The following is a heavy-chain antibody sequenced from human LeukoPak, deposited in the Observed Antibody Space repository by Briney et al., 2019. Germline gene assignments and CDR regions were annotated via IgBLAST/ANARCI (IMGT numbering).Heavy chain of an antibody. CDR3: ARGDDYYYYYMDV. Sequence: GGSLRLSCAASGFTFSSYAMSWVRQAPGKGLEWVSAISGSGGSTYYADSVKGRFTISRDNSKNTLYLQMNSLRAEDTAVYYCARGDDYYYYYMDVWGKGTTVTVSS. V-gene: IGHV3-23*01. CDR2: ISGSGGST. CDR1: GFTFSSYA. D-gene: IGHD3-3*01. J-gene: IGHJ6*03.